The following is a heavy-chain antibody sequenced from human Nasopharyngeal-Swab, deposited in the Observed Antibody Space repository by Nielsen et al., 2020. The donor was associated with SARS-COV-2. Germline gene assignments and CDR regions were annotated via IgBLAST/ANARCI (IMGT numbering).Heavy chain of an antibody. V-gene: IGHV3-48*01. Sequence: VRQAPGKGLEWVSYISSSSSTIYYADSVKGRFTISRDNAKNSLYLQMNSLRAEDTAVYYCARDTKGSSGWPYYYYYHMDVWGKGTTVTVSS. CDR3: ARDTKGSSGWPYYYYYHMDV. D-gene: IGHD6-19*01. CDR2: ISSSSSTI. J-gene: IGHJ6*03.